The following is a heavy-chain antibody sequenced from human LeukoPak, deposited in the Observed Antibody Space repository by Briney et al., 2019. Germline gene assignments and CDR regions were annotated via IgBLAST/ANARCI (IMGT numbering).Heavy chain of an antibody. V-gene: IGHV1-2*02. CDR3: ARPLPDCSSTSCYSLGKFDP. Sequence: GASVKVSCKASGYTFTDYYMHWVRQAPGQGLEWMGWINSNSGGPKYAQKFQGRVTMTRDTSISTAYMELSRLRSDDTAVYYCARPLPDCSSTSCYSLGKFDPWGQGTLVTVSS. D-gene: IGHD2-2*01. CDR2: INSNSGGP. CDR1: GYTFTDYY. J-gene: IGHJ5*02.